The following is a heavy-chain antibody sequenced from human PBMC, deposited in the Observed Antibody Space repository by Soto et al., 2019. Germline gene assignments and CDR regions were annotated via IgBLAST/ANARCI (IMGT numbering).Heavy chain of an antibody. CDR3: ARGSRYYYGSGSPNYYYYYYMDV. CDR1: GITFSSYA. Sequence: EVQLLESGGGLVQPGGSLRLSCAASGITFSSYAMSWVRQAPGKGLEWVSAISGSGGSTYYADSVKGRFTISRDNSKKTLYLQMNSLRAEDTAIYYCARGSRYYYGSGSPNYYYYYYMDVWGKGTTVTVSS. D-gene: IGHD3-10*01. V-gene: IGHV3-23*01. CDR2: ISGSGGST. J-gene: IGHJ6*03.